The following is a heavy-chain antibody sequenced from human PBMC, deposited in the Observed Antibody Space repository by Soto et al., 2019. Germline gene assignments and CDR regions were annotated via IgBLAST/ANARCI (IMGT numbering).Heavy chain of an antibody. Sequence: PHTLSLTCAVFGGSISRGGYSWSWIRQPPGKGLEWIGYIYHSGSTYYNPSLKSRVTISVDRSKNQFSLKLSSVTAADTAVYYCARGPPFGYWGQGTLVTVSS. CDR3: ARGPPFGY. J-gene: IGHJ4*02. CDR1: GGSISRGGYS. D-gene: IGHD3-10*01. V-gene: IGHV4-30-2*01. CDR2: IYHSGST.